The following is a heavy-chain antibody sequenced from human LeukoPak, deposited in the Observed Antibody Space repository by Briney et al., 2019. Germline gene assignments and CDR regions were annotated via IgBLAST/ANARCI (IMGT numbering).Heavy chain of an antibody. CDR3: AREGVVAGTGGFDY. J-gene: IGHJ4*02. CDR2: IYYSGST. D-gene: IGHD2-15*01. CDR1: GGSVSSGSYY. V-gene: IGHV4-61*01. Sequence: SETLSLTCTVSGGSVSSGSYYWSWIRQPPGKGLEWIGYIYYSGSTNYNPSLKSRVTISVDTSKSQFSLKLSSVTAADTAVYYCAREGVVAGTGGFDYWGQGTLVTVSS.